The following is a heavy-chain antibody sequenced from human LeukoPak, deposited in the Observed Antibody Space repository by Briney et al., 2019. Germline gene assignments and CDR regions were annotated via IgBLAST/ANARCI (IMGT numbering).Heavy chain of an antibody. Sequence: GGSLRLSCAASGFTFSNYAMHWVRQAPGKGLEYVSAISSNGGSPYYANSVKGRFTISRDNSKNTLYLQMGSLRAEEMAVYYCARGGEYSSSPVDYWGQGTLVTVSS. V-gene: IGHV3-64*01. CDR3: ARGGEYSSSPVDY. D-gene: IGHD6-6*01. CDR2: ISSNGGSP. J-gene: IGHJ4*02. CDR1: GFTFSNYA.